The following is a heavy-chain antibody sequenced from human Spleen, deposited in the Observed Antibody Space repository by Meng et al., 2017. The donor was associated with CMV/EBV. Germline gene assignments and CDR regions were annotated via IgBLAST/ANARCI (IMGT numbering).Heavy chain of an antibody. V-gene: IGHV1-69*02. CDR1: GGTFSSYT. Sequence: SSVQVSCKASGGTFSSYTISWVRQAPGQGLEWMGRIIPILGIANYAKKFQGRVTITADKSTSTAYMELSSLRSEDTAVYYCARAGLSGDDYNDAFDIWGQGTMVTVSS. D-gene: IGHD5-12*01. CDR3: ARAGLSGDDYNDAFDI. CDR2: IIPILGIA. J-gene: IGHJ3*02.